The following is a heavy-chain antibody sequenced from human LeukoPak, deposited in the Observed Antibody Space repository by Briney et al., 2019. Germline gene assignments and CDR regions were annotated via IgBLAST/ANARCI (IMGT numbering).Heavy chain of an antibody. Sequence: KSSETLSLTCAVYGGSFSGYYWSWIRQPPGKGLEWIGEINHSGSTNYNPSLKSRVTISVDTSKNQFSLKLSSVTAADTAVYYCARRGAGSIAALARGFDPWGRGTLVTVSS. CDR3: ARRGAGSIAALARGFDP. D-gene: IGHD6-6*01. CDR2: INHSGST. J-gene: IGHJ5*02. V-gene: IGHV4-34*01. CDR1: GGSFSGYY.